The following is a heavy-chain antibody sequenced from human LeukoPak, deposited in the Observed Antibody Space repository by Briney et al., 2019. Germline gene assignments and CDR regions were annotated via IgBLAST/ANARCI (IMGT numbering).Heavy chain of an antibody. V-gene: IGHV4-59*08. Sequence: SETLSLTCTVSGGSISSYYWSWIRQPPGKGLEWIGYIYYSGSTDYNPSLKSRVTISVDTSKKHFSLKLSSVPAADTAVYYCARMTGQFDYWGQGILVTVSS. J-gene: IGHJ4*02. CDR2: IYYSGST. D-gene: IGHD3-9*01. CDR3: ARMTGQFDY. CDR1: GGSISSYY.